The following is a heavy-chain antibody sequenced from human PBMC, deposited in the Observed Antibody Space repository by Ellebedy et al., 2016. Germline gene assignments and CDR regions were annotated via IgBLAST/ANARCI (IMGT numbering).Heavy chain of an antibody. V-gene: IGHV4-59*08. J-gene: IGHJ4*02. CDR1: GASISSYC. D-gene: IGHD1-1*01. CDR2: FYYSGNT. Sequence: SETLSLTCAVSGASISSYCWTWIRQPPGKGLEWIAYFYYSGNTNYSPSLKSRVTISVDTSKNQFSLKLSSVTAADTAVYYCATYTMGRLDYWGQGTLVTVSS. CDR3: ATYTMGRLDY.